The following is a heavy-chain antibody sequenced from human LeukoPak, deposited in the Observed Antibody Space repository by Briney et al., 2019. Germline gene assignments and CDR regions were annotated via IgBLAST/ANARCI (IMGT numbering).Heavy chain of an antibody. Sequence: PSQTLSLTCTVSGDSISSGIHYWNWLRQPAGKGLEWIGRIYTSGSTNYNPSLKSRVTISLDTSKNQFSLKLSSVTAADTAVYYCARDPMVRASGWDWFDPWGQGTLVTVSS. CDR3: ARDPMVRASGWDWFDP. D-gene: IGHD3-10*01. V-gene: IGHV4-61*02. CDR1: GDSISSGIHY. J-gene: IGHJ5*02. CDR2: IYTSGST.